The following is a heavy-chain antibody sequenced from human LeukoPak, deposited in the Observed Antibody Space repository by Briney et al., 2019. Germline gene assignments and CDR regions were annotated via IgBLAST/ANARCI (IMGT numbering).Heavy chain of an antibody. Sequence: PSETLSLTCTVSGGSISGHYWSWIRQPPGQGFEWIATIPSSGKAYYYPSLMSRVTISVDTSKNQFPLDVTSVTAADTGLFYCARFKGGTGFDYWGRGILVIVS. D-gene: IGHD1-26*01. J-gene: IGHJ4*02. CDR1: GGSISGHY. V-gene: IGHV4-4*08. CDR3: ARFKGGTGFDY. CDR2: IPSSGKA.